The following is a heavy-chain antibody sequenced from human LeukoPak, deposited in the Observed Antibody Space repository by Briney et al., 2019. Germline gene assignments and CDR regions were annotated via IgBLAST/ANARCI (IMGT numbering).Heavy chain of an antibody. CDR1: GGSISSYD. D-gene: IGHD1-7*01. V-gene: IGHV4-34*01. CDR3: ASTTLSTTDLAFDI. Sequence: PSETLSLTCTVSGGSISSYDWSWIRQPPGKGLEWIGEINHSGSTNYNPSLKSRVTISVDTSKNQFSLKLSSVTAADTAVYYCASTTLSTTDLAFDIWGQGTMVTVSS. J-gene: IGHJ3*02. CDR2: INHSGST.